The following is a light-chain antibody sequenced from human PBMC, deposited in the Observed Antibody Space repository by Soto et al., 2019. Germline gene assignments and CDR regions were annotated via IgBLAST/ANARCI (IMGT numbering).Light chain of an antibody. CDR3: QRYNSYSQT. Sequence: DIQMTQSPSTLSASVGDRVTITCRASQSISSWLAWYQQKPGKAPKLLIYKASSLESGVPSRFRGSGSGTEFSLTISSLQPDDFATYFCQRYNSYSQTFGQGTKLEIK. V-gene: IGKV1-5*03. CDR2: KAS. CDR1: QSISSW. J-gene: IGKJ2*01.